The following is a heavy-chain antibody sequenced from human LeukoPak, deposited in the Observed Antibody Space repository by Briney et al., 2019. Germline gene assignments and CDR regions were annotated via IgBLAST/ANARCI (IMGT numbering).Heavy chain of an antibody. CDR1: GRTFTSYA. CDR2: IIPIFGTA. J-gene: IGHJ4*02. Sequence: SVKVSCKASGRTFTSYAISRVRQAPGQGLDWMGGIIPIFGTANYAQKFQGRVTITADKSTSTAYMELSSLRSEDTAVYYCARATGVWFGELLPIDYWGQGTLVTVSS. D-gene: IGHD3-10*01. CDR3: ARATGVWFGELLPIDY. V-gene: IGHV1-69*06.